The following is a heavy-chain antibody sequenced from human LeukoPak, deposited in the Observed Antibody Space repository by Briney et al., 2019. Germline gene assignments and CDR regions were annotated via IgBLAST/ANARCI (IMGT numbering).Heavy chain of an antibody. D-gene: IGHD2-15*01. V-gene: IGHV1-18*01. CDR3: ARDRRWCSGGSCYSGYFDYGMDV. CDR2: ISAYNGNT. J-gene: IGHJ6*02. CDR1: GYTFTSYG. Sequence: ASVKVSCKASGYTFTSYGISWARQAPGRGLEWMGWISAYNGNTNYAQKLQGRVTMTTDTSTSTAYMELRSLRSDDTAVYYCARDRRWCSGGSCYSGYFDYGMDVWGQGTTVTVSS.